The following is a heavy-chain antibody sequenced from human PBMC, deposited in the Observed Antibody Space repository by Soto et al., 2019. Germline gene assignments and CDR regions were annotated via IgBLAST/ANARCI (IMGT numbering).Heavy chain of an antibody. D-gene: IGHD3-10*01. Sequence: QVQLQESGPGLVKPSETLSLTCTVSGGSINAYYWSWIRQPPGKGLEWIGYIHYSGSTNYNPSLKSRVTISIDTSKNQFSLKVSSVTAADTAVYYCARAAGRSNGSGSYYVDYWGQGTLVTVSS. CDR3: ARAAGRSNGSGSYYVDY. V-gene: IGHV4-59*08. CDR1: GGSINAYY. J-gene: IGHJ4*02. CDR2: IHYSGST.